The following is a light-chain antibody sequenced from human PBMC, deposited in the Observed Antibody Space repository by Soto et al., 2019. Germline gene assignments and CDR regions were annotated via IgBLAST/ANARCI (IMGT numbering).Light chain of an antibody. CDR1: QSVSTR. CDR3: QQYSVYWT. CDR2: DAS. Sequence: DIQMTQSPSSLSASVGDRVTIICRASQSVSTRLAWYQQKPGKAPKVLINDASSWARGVPSRFTGSGSGTEFTLTINSLQPDDFATYYCQQYSVYWTFGQGTKVEIK. V-gene: IGKV1-5*02. J-gene: IGKJ1*01.